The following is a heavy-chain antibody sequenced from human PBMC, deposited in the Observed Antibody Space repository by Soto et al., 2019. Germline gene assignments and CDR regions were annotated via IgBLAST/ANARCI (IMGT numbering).Heavy chain of an antibody. V-gene: IGHV3-21*01. CDR1: GFIFKTNS. D-gene: IGHD2-2*01. CDR3: ARSLSKVESADDWFDS. Sequence: GGSLRLSCAASGFIFKTNSMNWVRQAPGKGLEWVSSISDNSRVIYDADSVKGRFTVSRDNAKNSLYLQMNSLRAEDTAVYYCARSLSKVESADDWFDSWGPGTPVTVSS. J-gene: IGHJ5*01. CDR2: ISDNSRVI.